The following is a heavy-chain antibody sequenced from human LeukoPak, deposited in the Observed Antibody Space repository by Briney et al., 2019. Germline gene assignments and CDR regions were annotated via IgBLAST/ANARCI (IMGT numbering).Heavy chain of an antibody. Sequence: SETLSLTCAVYGGSFSGYYWSWIRQPPGKGLEWIGEINHSGSTNYNPSLKSPVTISVDTSKNQFSLKLSSVTAADTAVYYCARPRRHTDAFDIWGQGTMVTVSS. J-gene: IGHJ3*02. V-gene: IGHV4-34*01. D-gene: IGHD6-6*01. CDR3: ARPRRHTDAFDI. CDR2: INHSGST. CDR1: GGSFSGYY.